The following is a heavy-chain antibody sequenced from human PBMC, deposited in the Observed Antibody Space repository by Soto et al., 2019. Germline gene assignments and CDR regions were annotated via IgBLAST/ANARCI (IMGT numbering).Heavy chain of an antibody. CDR3: ARDPWAADY. CDR1: GFTVSSNY. Sequence: GGSLRLSCAASGFTVSSNYMSWVRQAPGKGLEWVSVIYSGGSTYYADSVRGRFTISRDNSKNTVNLQMNSLRAEDTAVYYCARDPWAADYWGQGTLVTVSS. D-gene: IGHD3-16*01. J-gene: IGHJ4*02. CDR2: IYSGGST. V-gene: IGHV3-66*01.